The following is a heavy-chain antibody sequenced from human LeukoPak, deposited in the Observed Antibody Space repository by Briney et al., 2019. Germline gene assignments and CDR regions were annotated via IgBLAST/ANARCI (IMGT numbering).Heavy chain of an antibody. D-gene: IGHD6-13*01. J-gene: IGHJ4*02. CDR3: AREVAAAGTWDY. CDR1: GGPISSYY. Sequence: SETLFLTCTISGGPISSYYWSWIRQPPGKGLEWIGYIYYSGSTNYNPSLKSRVTISVDTSKNQFSLKLSSVTAADTAVYYCAREVAAAGTWDYWGQGTLVTVSS. CDR2: IYYSGST. V-gene: IGHV4-59*01.